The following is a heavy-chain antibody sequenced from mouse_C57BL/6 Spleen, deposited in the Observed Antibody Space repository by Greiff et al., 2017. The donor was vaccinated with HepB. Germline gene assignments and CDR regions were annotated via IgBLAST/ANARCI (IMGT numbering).Heavy chain of an antibody. CDR1: GFNIKDDY. Sequence: EVQLQQSGAELVRPGASVKLSCTASGFNIKDDYMHWVKQRPEQGLEWIGWIDPENGDTEYASKFQGKATITADTSSNTAYLQLSSLTSEDTAVYYCTTDSNRFDYWGQGTTLTVSS. CDR2: IDPENGDT. J-gene: IGHJ2*01. CDR3: TTDSNRFDY. V-gene: IGHV14-4*01. D-gene: IGHD2-5*01.